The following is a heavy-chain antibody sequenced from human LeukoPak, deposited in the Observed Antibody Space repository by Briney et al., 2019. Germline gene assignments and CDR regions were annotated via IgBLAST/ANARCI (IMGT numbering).Heavy chain of an antibody. Sequence: GASVKVSCKASGYTFTSYDINWVRQATGQGLEWMGWMNPNSGNTGYAQKFQGRVTITRNTSISTAYMELSSLRSDDTAVYYCARDEVLTGPYAFDYWGQGTLVTVSS. CDR3: ARDEVLTGPYAFDY. D-gene: IGHD3-9*01. CDR1: GYTFTSYD. V-gene: IGHV1-8*03. CDR2: MNPNSGNT. J-gene: IGHJ4*02.